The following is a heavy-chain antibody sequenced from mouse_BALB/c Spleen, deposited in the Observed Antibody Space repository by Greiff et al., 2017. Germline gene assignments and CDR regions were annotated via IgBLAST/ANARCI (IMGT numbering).Heavy chain of an antibody. J-gene: IGHJ3*01. CDR2: ILPGSGST. D-gene: IGHD2-4*01. CDR3: ARGGPYYDYDFAY. V-gene: IGHV1-9*01. Sequence: QVQLKESGAELMKPGASVKISCKATGYTFSSYWIEWVKQRPGHGLEWIGEILPGSGSTNYNEKFKGKATFTADTSSNTAYMQLSSLTSEDSAVYYCARGGPYYDYDFAYWGQGTLVTVSA. CDR1: GYTFSSYW.